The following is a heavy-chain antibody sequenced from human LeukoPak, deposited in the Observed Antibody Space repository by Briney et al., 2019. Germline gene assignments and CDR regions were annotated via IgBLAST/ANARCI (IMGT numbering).Heavy chain of an antibody. V-gene: IGHV4-34*01. Sequence: PSETLSLTCAVYGGSFSGYYWSWIRQPPGKGLEWIGEINHSGSTNYNPSLKSRVTISVDTSKNQFSLKLSSVTAGETAVYYCAGGFKPAARWLDYWGQGTLVTVSS. CDR3: AGGFKPAARWLDY. D-gene: IGHD6-6*01. CDR2: INHSGST. J-gene: IGHJ4*02. CDR1: GGSFSGYY.